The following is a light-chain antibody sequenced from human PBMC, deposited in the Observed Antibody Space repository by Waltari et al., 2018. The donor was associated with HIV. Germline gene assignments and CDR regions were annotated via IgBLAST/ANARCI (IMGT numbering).Light chain of an antibody. CDR2: DAT. J-gene: IGLJ2*01. Sequence: QSALTQPPSASGSPGQSVTISCTGTSSDVGAYNYVSCFPQHPGKAPKLMIYDATKRPPGVADRVSGSKGGNTASLTVSGLQAEDEADYYCASHAGSKDVFGGGTRLTVL. CDR1: SSDVGAYNY. CDR3: ASHAGSKDV. V-gene: IGLV2-8*01.